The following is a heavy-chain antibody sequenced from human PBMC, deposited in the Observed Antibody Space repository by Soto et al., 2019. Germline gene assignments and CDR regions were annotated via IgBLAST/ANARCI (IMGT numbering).Heavy chain of an antibody. V-gene: IGHV2-70*11. Sequence: SGPTLVNPTQPLTLTCTFSGFSLSTSGMCVSWNRQPPGKAMEWLARIDWDDDKYYSTSLKTRLTISKDTSKNQVVLTMTKMDPVDTATYYCARIVSSSAPADVWGKGTTVTVSS. CDR3: ARIVSSSAPADV. J-gene: IGHJ6*04. D-gene: IGHD6-6*01. CDR1: GFSLSTSGMC. CDR2: IDWDDDK.